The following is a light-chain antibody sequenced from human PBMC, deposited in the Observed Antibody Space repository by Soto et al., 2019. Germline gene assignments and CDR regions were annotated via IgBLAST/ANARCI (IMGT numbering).Light chain of an antibody. J-gene: IGKJ1*01. Sequence: DIQMSQSPCSLSASVGDRVTITCRSSQGISTYLNWYQQRPGKAPKLLIYAASSLQSGVPSRFSGSGSETHFTLTLSSMQPEDFATYSCQQSYSTTWTFGQGTKVEIK. V-gene: IGKV1-39*01. CDR1: QGISTY. CDR2: AAS. CDR3: QQSYSTTWT.